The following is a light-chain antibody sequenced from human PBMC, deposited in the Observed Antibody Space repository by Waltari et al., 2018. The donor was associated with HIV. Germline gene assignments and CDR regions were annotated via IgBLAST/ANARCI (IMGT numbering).Light chain of an antibody. CDR1: SSDVGAYNY. Sequence: QSSLTQPPSASGARGQSVTISCTGTSSDVGAYNYVSWYQQYPGMAPKLIIYEVKKRPPGVPERFSGAKPGNTASLTVSGLQAEDEADFYCSSYAGSAVVFGGGTKLTVL. CDR3: SSYAGSAVV. CDR2: EVK. J-gene: IGLJ2*01. V-gene: IGLV2-8*01.